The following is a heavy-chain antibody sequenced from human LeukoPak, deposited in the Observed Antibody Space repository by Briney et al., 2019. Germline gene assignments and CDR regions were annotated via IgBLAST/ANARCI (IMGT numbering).Heavy chain of an antibody. CDR3: ARIQFYYGMDV. D-gene: IGHD4-11*01. V-gene: IGHV4-59*01. Sequence: PGGSLRLSCAASGFTFSSYAMSWVRQPPGKGLEWIGYIYYSGSTNYNPSLKSRVTISVDTSKNQFSLKLSSVTAADTAVYYCARIQFYYGMDVWGQGTTVTVSS. J-gene: IGHJ6*02. CDR2: IYYSGST. CDR1: GFTFSSYA.